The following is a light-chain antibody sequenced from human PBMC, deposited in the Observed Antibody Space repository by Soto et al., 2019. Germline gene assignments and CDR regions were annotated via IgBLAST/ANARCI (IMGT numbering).Light chain of an antibody. J-gene: IGLJ1*01. Sequence: QSVLTQPASVSGSPVQSITISCTGTSSDVGGYNYVSWYQQHPGKAPKLMIYDVSIRPSGVSSRFSGSKSGNTASLTISGLQAEDEADYYCSSYTSSSTLDVFGTGTKVTVL. CDR2: DVS. CDR1: SSDVGGYNY. CDR3: SSYTSSSTLDV. V-gene: IGLV2-14*01.